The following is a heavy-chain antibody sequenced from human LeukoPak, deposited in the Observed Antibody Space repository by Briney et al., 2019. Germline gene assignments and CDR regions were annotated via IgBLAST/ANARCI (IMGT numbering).Heavy chain of an antibody. CDR2: ISAYNGNT. D-gene: IGHD2-2*01. V-gene: IGHV1-18*04. Sequence: GASVKVSCKASGYTFTSYGISWVRQAPGQGLEGMGWISAYNGNTNYAQKLQGRVTMTTDTSTSTAYMELRSLRSDDTAVYYCARPRYCSSTSCLMPDYWGRGTLVTVSS. J-gene: IGHJ4*02. CDR1: GYTFTSYG. CDR3: ARPRYCSSTSCLMPDY.